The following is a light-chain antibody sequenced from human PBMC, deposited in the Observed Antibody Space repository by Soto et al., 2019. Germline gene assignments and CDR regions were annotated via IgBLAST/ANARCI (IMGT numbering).Light chain of an antibody. Sequence: QSALTQTASVSGSPGQSITISCTGTSSDVGGYNFVSWYQQHPGKAPKLMLYGVSKRPSGVSDRFSGSKSGYRASLTISGLQAEDEADYYCSSHTTTGTLQVFGTGTKLTVL. J-gene: IGLJ1*01. CDR1: SSDVGGYNF. CDR2: GVS. V-gene: IGLV2-14*01. CDR3: SSHTTTGTLQV.